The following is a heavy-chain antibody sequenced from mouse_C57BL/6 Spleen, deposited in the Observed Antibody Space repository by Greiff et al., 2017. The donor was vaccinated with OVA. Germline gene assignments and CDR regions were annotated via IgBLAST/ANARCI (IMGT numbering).Heavy chain of an antibody. CDR1: GFNIKDYY. Sequence: VQLQQSGAELVKPGASVKLSCTASGFNIKDYYMHWVKQRTEQGLEWIGRIDPEDGETKYAPKFQGKATITADKSSNTAYLQLSSLTSEYTAVYYCAFYYGSSYVYWYFDVWGTGTTVTVSS. J-gene: IGHJ1*03. CDR2: IDPEDGET. D-gene: IGHD1-1*01. CDR3: AFYYGSSYVYWYFDV. V-gene: IGHV14-2*01.